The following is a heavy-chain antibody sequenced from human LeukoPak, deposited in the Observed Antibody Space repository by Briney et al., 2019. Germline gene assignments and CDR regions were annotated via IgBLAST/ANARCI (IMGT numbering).Heavy chain of an antibody. Sequence: GGSLRPSCAASGFTFSNYWMSWVRQAPGKGLQWVSSISSSGAKTYYADSVKGRVTISRDNAKNSYYLEMNSLVAEDTAVYYCARHYDFWSGPIDYWGQGTLVTVSS. J-gene: IGHJ4*02. D-gene: IGHD3-3*01. CDR2: ISSSGAKT. V-gene: IGHV3-21*01. CDR3: ARHYDFWSGPIDY. CDR1: GFTFSNYW.